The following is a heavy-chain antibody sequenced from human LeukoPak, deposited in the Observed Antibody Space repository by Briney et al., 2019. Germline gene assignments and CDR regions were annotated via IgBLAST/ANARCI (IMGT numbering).Heavy chain of an antibody. J-gene: IGHJ4*02. V-gene: IGHV1-69*13. D-gene: IGHD3-10*01. Sequence: ASVKVSCKASGYTFTSYGITWVRQAPGQGLEWMGGIIPIFGTANYAQKFQGRVTITADESTSTAYMELSSLRSEDTAVYYCARDGGSYYYGSGSYITPFDYWGQGTLVTVSS. CDR3: ARDGGSYYYGSGSYITPFDY. CDR1: GYTFTSYG. CDR2: IIPIFGTA.